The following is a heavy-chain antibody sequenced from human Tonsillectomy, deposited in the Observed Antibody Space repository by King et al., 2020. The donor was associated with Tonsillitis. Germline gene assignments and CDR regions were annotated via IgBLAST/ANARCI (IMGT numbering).Heavy chain of an antibody. V-gene: IGHV3-30*18. CDR1: GFTLSSSD. CDR2: ILYDGSNK. D-gene: IGHD5-12*01. J-gene: IGHJ6*02. Sequence: QVQLVESGGGVVQPGRSLRLSCAASGFTLSSSDIHWVRQAPGKGLEWVAVILYDGSNKYYADSVKGRFTISRDNSKNTLYLQMNSLRAEDTAVYYCAKNVDVVTTSNGMDVWGQGTTVTVSS. CDR3: AKNVDVVTTSNGMDV.